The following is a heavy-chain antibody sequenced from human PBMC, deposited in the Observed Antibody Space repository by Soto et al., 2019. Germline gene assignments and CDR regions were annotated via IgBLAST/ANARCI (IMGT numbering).Heavy chain of an antibody. D-gene: IGHD2-15*01. CDR1: GFSFSNYA. CDR2: ISGSGGST. Sequence: GGSLILSCAASGFSFSNYAMNWVRQAPGKGLEWVSAISGSGGSTYYADSVKGRFTISRDNSKNTLYLQMNSLRAEDTAVYYCARECTFCSGGNFYALLVCCGQGSLDTVSS. V-gene: IGHV3-23*01. J-gene: IGHJ1*01. CDR3: ARECTFCSGGNFYALLVC.